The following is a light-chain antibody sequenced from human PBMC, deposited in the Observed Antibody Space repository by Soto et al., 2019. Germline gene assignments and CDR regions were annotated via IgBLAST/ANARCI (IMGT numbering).Light chain of an antibody. CDR1: QSVSGSY. CDR2: DAS. V-gene: IGKV3-20*01. J-gene: IGKJ1*01. CDR3: QQYASSRRM. Sequence: ITWTQAEGPVSVAPGKSVDLAGRPSQSVSGSYLAWYQQKPGQATRLLIYDASSRATGIPDRFSGSAAGTDCTMTISRLESEDAAANYCQQYASSRRMFRQGTKVDIK.